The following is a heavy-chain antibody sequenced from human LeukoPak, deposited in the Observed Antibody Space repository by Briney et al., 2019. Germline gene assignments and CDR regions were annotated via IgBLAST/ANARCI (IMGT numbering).Heavy chain of an antibody. J-gene: IGHJ4*02. CDR1: GFSFTDYP. D-gene: IGHD1-26*01. CDR2: IRTTAEGA. V-gene: IGHV3-23*01. Sequence: GGSLRLSCATSGFSFTDYPMNWVRQAPGKGLEWISNIRTTAEGAKYAYYADSVKGRVTISRDNSKNTLYLQMNSLRAEDTAVYYCAKGGGATTYYFDYWGQGTLVTVSS. CDR3: AKGGGATTYYFDY.